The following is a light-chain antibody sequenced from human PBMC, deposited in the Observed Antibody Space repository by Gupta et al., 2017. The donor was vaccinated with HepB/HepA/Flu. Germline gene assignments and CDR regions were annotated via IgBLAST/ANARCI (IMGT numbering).Light chain of an antibody. CDR3: NSRDSSGNSPV. CDR1: SLRSYY. Sequence: SSELTQDPAVSVALGQTVRITCQGDSLRSYYASWYQQKPGQAPVLVIYGKNNRPSGIPDRFSGSSSGKTASLNITGAQAEDEADYYWNSRDSSGNSPVFGTGTKVTVL. V-gene: IGLV3-19*01. CDR2: GKN. J-gene: IGLJ1*01.